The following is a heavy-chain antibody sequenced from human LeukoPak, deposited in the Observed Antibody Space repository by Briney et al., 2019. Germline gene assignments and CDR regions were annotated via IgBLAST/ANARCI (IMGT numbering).Heavy chain of an antibody. V-gene: IGHV1-18*01. Sequence: ASVKVSCKASGYTFTSYGISWVRQAPGQGLEWMGWISAYNGNTNYAQKLQGRVTMTTDTSTSTAYMELRSLRSDDTAVYYCARTSFLEWLFASDYWGQGTLVTVSS. D-gene: IGHD3-3*02. CDR2: ISAYNGNT. CDR3: ARTSFLEWLFASDY. CDR1: GYTFTSYG. J-gene: IGHJ4*02.